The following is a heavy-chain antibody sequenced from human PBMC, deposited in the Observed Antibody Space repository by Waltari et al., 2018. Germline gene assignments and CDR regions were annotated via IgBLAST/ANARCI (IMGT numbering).Heavy chain of an antibody. V-gene: IGHV5-51*03. CDR3: ATTPTTTPNYYYYMDV. CDR1: GYSFTSYW. Sequence: EVQLVQSGAEVKKPGESLKISCKGSGYSFTSYWIGWVRQMPGKGLEWMGVIYPGDSDTRYSPSFQGQVTISADKSISTAYLQWSSLKASDTAMYYCATTPTTTPNYYYYMDVWGKGTTVTVSS. J-gene: IGHJ6*03. CDR2: IYPGDSDT. D-gene: IGHD1-1*01.